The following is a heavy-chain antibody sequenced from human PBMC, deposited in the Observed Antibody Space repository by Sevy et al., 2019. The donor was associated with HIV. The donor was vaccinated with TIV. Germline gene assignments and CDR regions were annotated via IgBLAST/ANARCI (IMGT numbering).Heavy chain of an antibody. CDR2: IKSKTDGGTT. CDR1: GFTFSNAW. Sequence: GGSLRLSCAASGFTFSNAWMSWVRQAPGKGLEWVGRIKSKTDGGTTDYAAPVKGRFTISRADSKNTLYLQMNSLKTEDTAVYYCTIVAQFTAFDIWGQGTMVTVSS. J-gene: IGHJ3*02. CDR3: TIVAQFTAFDI. V-gene: IGHV3-15*01.